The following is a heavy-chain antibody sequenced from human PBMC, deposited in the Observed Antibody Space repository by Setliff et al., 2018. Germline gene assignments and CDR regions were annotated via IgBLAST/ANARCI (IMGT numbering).Heavy chain of an antibody. Sequence: GGSLRLSCTTSGFTFFSYTMNWVRQAPGKGLEWVSCISGSGDNTHYADSVKGRFTVSRDNSKDTLYLQMNSLRVEDSAIYYCVCFSWRGCSGDTCYSGDDSFDMWGQGTEVTVSS. CDR1: GFTFFSYT. D-gene: IGHD2-15*01. J-gene: IGHJ3*02. CDR2: ISGSGDNT. CDR3: VCFSWRGCSGDTCYSGDDSFDM. V-gene: IGHV3-23*01.